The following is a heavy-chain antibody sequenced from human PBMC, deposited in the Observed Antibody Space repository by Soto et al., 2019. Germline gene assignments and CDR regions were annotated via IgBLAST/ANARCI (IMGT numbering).Heavy chain of an antibody. V-gene: IGHV1-18*01. CDR1: GYTFTSYA. D-gene: IGHD1-26*01. CDR3: ARDKGWEPTDY. Sequence: ASVKVSCKASGYTFTSYAMHWVRQAPGQRLEWMGWISAYNGNTNYAQKLQGRVTMTTDTSTSTAYMELRSLRSDDTAVYYCARDKGWEPTDYWGQGTLVTVSS. CDR2: ISAYNGNT. J-gene: IGHJ4*02.